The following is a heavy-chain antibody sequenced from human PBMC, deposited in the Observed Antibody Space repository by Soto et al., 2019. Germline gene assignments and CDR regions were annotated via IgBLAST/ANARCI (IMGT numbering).Heavy chain of an antibody. J-gene: IGHJ6*02. V-gene: IGHV3-53*01. CDR2: IYSEGTP. CDR3: ARSTYYDILTGSNYYYAMDG. CDR1: GFTVGSNY. Sequence: GGSLRLSCAASGFTVGSNYMSWVRQAPGKGLEWVSVIYSEGTPYYADSVKGRFTISRENSNNTLYLHMNNLRAEDTAVYYCARSTYYDILTGSNYYYAMDGWGQRTTVTVSS. D-gene: IGHD3-9*01.